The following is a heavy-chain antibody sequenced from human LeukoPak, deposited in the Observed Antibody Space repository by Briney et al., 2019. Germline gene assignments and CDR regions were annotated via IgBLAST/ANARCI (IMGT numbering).Heavy chain of an antibody. CDR1: GGTFSSYA. CDR3: ARDGFYSSSWYWGAGYYYYMDV. V-gene: IGHV1-69*13. D-gene: IGHD6-13*01. CDR2: IIPIFGTA. Sequence: ASVKVSCKASGGTFSSYATSWVRQAPGQGLEWMGGIIPIFGTANYAQKFQGRVTITADESTSTAYMELSSLRSEDTAVYYCARDGFYSSSWYWGAGYYYYMDVWGKGTTVTISS. J-gene: IGHJ6*03.